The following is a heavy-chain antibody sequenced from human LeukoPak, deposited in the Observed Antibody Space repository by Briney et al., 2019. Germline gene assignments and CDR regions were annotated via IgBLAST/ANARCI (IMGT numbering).Heavy chain of an antibody. CDR2: ISSSSSTI. CDR3: AGDSPSDY. CDR1: GFTFSSYS. J-gene: IGHJ4*02. Sequence: GGSLRLSCAASGFTFSSYSMNWVRQAPGKGLEWVSYISSSSSTIYYADSVKGRFTISRDNAKNSLYLQMNSLRAEDTAVYYCAGDSPSDYWGQGTLVTVSS. V-gene: IGHV3-48*01.